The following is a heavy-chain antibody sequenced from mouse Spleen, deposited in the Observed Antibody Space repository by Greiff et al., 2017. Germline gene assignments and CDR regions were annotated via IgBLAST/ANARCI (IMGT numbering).Heavy chain of an antibody. CDR3: TRNYGNYVDYAMDY. V-gene: IGHV6-6*01. D-gene: IGHD2-1*01. Sequence: EVKLEESGGGLVQPGGSMKLSCAASGFTFSDAWMDWVRQSPEKGLEWVAEIRNKANNHATYYAESVKGRFTISRADSKSSVYLQMNSLRAEDTGIYYCTRNYGNYVDYAMDYWGQGTSVTVSS. CDR2: IRNKANNHAT. CDR1: GFTFSDAW. J-gene: IGHJ4*01.